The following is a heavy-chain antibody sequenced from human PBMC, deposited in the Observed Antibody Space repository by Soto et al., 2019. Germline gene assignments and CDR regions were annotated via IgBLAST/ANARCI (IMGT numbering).Heavy chain of an antibody. CDR1: GGSISSGDYY. CDR3: AGTITLVRGAQAHYSYSGMDV. CDR2: IYYGGST. J-gene: IGHJ6*02. V-gene: IGHV4-30-4*01. D-gene: IGHD3-10*01. Sequence: QVQLQESGPGLVKPSQTLSLTCTVSGGSISSGDYYWRWIRQPPGKGLEWMGYIYYGGSTYYNPSLKSRVTLSVDTSKNQFSLKLSSVTAADTAVYYCAGTITLVRGAQAHYSYSGMDVWGQGTTVTVSS.